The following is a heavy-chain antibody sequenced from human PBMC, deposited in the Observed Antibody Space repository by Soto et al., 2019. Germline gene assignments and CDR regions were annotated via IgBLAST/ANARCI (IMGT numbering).Heavy chain of an antibody. Sequence: SETLSLTCTVSGGSISSGGYYWSWIRQHPGKGLEWIGYIYYSGSTYYNPSLKSRVTISVDTSKNQFSVKLGSVTAADTAVYYCATRGILLPASYYYYGMDVWGQGTTVTVSS. J-gene: IGHJ6*02. D-gene: IGHD2-2*01. CDR1: GGSISSGGYY. CDR3: ATRGILLPASYYYYGMDV. CDR2: IYYSGST. V-gene: IGHV4-31*03.